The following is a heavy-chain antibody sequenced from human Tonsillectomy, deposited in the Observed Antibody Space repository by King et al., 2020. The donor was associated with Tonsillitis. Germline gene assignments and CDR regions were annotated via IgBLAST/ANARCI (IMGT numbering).Heavy chain of an antibody. V-gene: IGHV3-15*01. CDR2: IKSKTDGGTT. D-gene: IGHD3-3*01. CDR1: GFTFSNAW. J-gene: IGHJ4*02. Sequence: VQLVESGGGLVKPGGSLRLSCAASGFTFSNAWMSWVRQAPGKGLEWVGRIKSKTDGGTTDYAAPVKGRFTISRDDSENTLYLQMNSLKTEDTAVYYCTTTGSYYDFWSGYPDTFDYWGQGTLVTVSS. CDR3: TTTGSYYDFWSGYPDTFDY.